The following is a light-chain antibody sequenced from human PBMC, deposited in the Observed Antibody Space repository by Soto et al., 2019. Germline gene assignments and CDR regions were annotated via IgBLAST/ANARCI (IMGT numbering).Light chain of an antibody. J-gene: IGKJ1*01. CDR1: QSVSSSY. CDR2: DAS. V-gene: IGKV3-11*01. Sequence: IVLTHSPGTLSLSPGEIATLSFRASQSVSSSYLAWYQQKPGQAPRLLIYDASNRATGIPARFSGSGSGTDFTLTISSLEPEDFAVYYCQQRSNWPPTFGQGTKVDIK. CDR3: QQRSNWPPT.